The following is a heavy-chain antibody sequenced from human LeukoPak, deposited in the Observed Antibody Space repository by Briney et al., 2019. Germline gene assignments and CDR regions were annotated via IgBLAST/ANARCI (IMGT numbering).Heavy chain of an antibody. CDR3: ARDTRSLGSGTYYLFFYGMDV. D-gene: IGHD3-10*01. Sequence: GGSLRLSCAASGFTFNNYGMHWVRQAPGKGLEWVAVIWYDGSNKYYADSVKGRFTISRDNSKSTLYLQMNSLRAEDTAVYYCARDTRSLGSGTYYLFFYGMDVWEQGTTVTVSS. V-gene: IGHV3-33*01. CDR2: IWYDGSNK. CDR1: GFTFNNYG. J-gene: IGHJ6*01.